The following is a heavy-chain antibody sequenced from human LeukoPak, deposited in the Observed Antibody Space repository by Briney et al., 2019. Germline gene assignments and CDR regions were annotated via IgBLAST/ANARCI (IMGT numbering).Heavy chain of an antibody. CDR3: ARGPLEGSSGWYREWDY. CDR2: IYYSGST. V-gene: IGHV4-59*01. Sequence: SETLSLTCTVSGGSLSSYYWSWIRQPPGKGLEWIGYIYYSGSTNYNPSLKSRVTISVDTSKNQFSLKLSSVTAADTAVYYCARGPLEGSSGWYREWDYWGQGTLVTVSS. J-gene: IGHJ4*02. D-gene: IGHD6-19*01. CDR1: GGSLSSYY.